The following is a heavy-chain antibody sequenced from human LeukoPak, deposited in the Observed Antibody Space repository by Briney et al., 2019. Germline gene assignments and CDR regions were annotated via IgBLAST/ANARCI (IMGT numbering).Heavy chain of an antibody. CDR2: IYYSGST. D-gene: IGHD6-13*01. CDR3: ARVKYSSSLLGFDY. Sequence: SETLSLTCTVSGGSISSSSYYWGWIRQPPGKGLEWIGSIYYSGSTYYNPSLKSRVTISVDTSKNQFSLKLSSVTAADTAVYYCARVKYSSSLLGFDYWGQGSLVTVSS. V-gene: IGHV4-39*07. J-gene: IGHJ4*02. CDR1: GGSISSSSYY.